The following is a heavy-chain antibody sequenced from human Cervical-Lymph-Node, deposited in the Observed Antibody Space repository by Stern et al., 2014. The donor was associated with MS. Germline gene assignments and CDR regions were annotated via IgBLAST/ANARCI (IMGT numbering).Heavy chain of an antibody. CDR3: ARAFCTGRVCYSFPFYGMDV. D-gene: IGHD2-8*02. J-gene: IGHJ6*02. CDR1: GFTFDDYG. Sequence: EVQLVESGGGVVRPGGSLRLSCAASGFTFDDYGMSWVRQVPRQGPAWGSALNYYCGSTDYAASVKGRFTISRDNAKKSLYLRMNSLRVEDTAVYHCARAFCTGRVCYSFPFYGMDVWGQGTTVTVSS. CDR2: LNYYCGST. V-gene: IGHV3-20*01.